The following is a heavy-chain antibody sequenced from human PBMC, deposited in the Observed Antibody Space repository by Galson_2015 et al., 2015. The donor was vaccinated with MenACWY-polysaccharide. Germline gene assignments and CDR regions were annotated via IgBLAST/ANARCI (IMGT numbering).Heavy chain of an antibody. CDR1: GFTFSSYA. CDR3: AKASYGDYVYYYYGMDV. Sequence: SLRLPCAASGFTFSSYAMSWVRQAPGKGLEWVSGISGSGGSTYYADSVKGRFTISRDSSKNTLYLQMNSLRAEDTAVYYCAKASYGDYVYYYYGMDVWGQGTTVTVSS. D-gene: IGHD4-17*01. J-gene: IGHJ6*02. V-gene: IGHV3-23*01. CDR2: ISGSGGST.